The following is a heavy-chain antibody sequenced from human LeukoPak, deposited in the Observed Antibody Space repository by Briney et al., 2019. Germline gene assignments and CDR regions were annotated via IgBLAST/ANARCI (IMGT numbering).Heavy chain of an antibody. CDR2: INPSGGST. CDR1: GYTFTNYY. Sequence: ASVKVSCKASGYTFTNYYMHWVRQAPGQGLEWMGIINPSGGSTNYAQKFQGRVTITADESTSTAYMELSSLRSDDTAVYNCARVVTPRYCSTTSCYWKGWFDPWGQGTLVTVSS. D-gene: IGHD2-2*01. CDR3: ARVVTPRYCSTTSCYWKGWFDP. V-gene: IGHV1-46*01. J-gene: IGHJ5*02.